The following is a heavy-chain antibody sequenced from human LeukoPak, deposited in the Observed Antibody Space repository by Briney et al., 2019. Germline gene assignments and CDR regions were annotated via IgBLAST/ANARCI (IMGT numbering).Heavy chain of an antibody. CDR1: GFTFSSYS. CDR2: TSYDGSNK. CDR3: AKDMGYTFGHAFDY. D-gene: IGHD5-18*01. Sequence: GGSLRLSCAASGFTFSSYSMHWVRQAPGKGLEWVALTSYDGSNKYYADSVKGRFTISRDNSKNTLYLQMNSLRTEDTAMYYCAKDMGYTFGHAFDYWGQGTLVTVSS. V-gene: IGHV3-30-3*01. J-gene: IGHJ4*02.